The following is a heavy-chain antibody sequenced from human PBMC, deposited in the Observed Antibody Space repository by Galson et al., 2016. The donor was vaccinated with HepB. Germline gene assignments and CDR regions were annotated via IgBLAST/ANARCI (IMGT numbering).Heavy chain of an antibody. Sequence: SLRLSCAASGFIFKDYAMHWVRQAPGKGLEWVSSISWNSGSIGYADSVKGRFTISRDNAKNSLSLQMNSLRAEDTAFYYCAQDKASMSVGATNVQHWGQGTLVTVSS. V-gene: IGHV3-9*01. J-gene: IGHJ1*01. D-gene: IGHD1-26*01. CDR1: GFIFKDYA. CDR2: ISWNSGSI. CDR3: AQDKASMSVGATNVQH.